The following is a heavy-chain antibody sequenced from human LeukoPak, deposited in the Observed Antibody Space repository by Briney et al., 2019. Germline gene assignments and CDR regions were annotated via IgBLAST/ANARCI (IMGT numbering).Heavy chain of an antibody. CDR2: IKQDGSEK. V-gene: IGHV3-7*01. CDR1: GFTFSSYW. D-gene: IGHD3-9*01. CDR3: ARVDSAGYFDWDRGIDY. J-gene: IGHJ4*02. Sequence: PGGSLRLSCAASGFTFSSYWMSWVRQAPGKGLEWVANIKQDGSEKYYVDSVKGRFTISRDNAKNSLYLQMNSLRAEDTAVYYCARVDSAGYFDWDRGIDYWGQGTLVTVSS.